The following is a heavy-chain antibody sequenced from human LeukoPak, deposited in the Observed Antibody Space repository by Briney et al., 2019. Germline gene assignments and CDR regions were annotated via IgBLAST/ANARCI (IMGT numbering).Heavy chain of an antibody. CDR3: ATAGGIESFDY. CDR1: GFTFSSYS. D-gene: IGHD1-26*01. V-gene: IGHV3-21*01. Sequence: GGSLSLSCAASGFTFSSYSMNWVRQAPGKGLEWVSSISGSSSYIYYADSLKGRFTISRDNAKNSLYLQMNSLRAEDTAVYYCATAGGIESFDYWGQGTLVTVSS. J-gene: IGHJ4*02. CDR2: ISGSSSYI.